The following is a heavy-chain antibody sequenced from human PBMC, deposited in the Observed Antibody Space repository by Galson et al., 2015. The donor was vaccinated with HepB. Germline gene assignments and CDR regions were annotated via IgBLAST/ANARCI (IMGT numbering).Heavy chain of an antibody. CDR1: GASISSYY. V-gene: IGHV4-59*01. CDR2: ISYSGST. CDR3: TRVLGFYAGTVNWYFDL. Sequence: ETLSLTCSVSGASISSYYWSWIRQPPGKGLEWIGYISYSGSTNYNPSLKSRVTVSLDTSKNQFSLRLSSVTAADTAVYYCTRVLGFYAGTVNWYFDLWGRGTLVTVSS. D-gene: IGHD2/OR15-2a*01. J-gene: IGHJ2*01.